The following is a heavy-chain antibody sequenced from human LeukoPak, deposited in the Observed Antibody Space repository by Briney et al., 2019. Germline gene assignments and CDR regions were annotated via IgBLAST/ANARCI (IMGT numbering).Heavy chain of an antibody. CDR1: GFSLSSSGVG. Sequence: SGPTLVNPTQTLTLTCTFSGFSLSSSGVGVGWIRQPPGKALEWLALINWDDDKRYSPSLKSRLTITKDTSKNQVVLTLTNMDPVDTGTYYCARSGTVTSPHDAFDVWGQGTMVTVSS. CDR2: INWDDDK. V-gene: IGHV2-5*02. CDR3: ARSGTVTSPHDAFDV. D-gene: IGHD4-17*01. J-gene: IGHJ3*01.